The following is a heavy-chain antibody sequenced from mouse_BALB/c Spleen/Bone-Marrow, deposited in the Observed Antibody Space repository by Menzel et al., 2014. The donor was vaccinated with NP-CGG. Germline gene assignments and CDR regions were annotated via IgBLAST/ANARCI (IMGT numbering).Heavy chain of an antibody. CDR3: ARRWFAY. V-gene: IGHV5-4*02. Sequence: DVKLVESGGGLVKPGGSLKLSCAASGFTFSDYYMYWVRQTPEKRLEWVATISDGGSYTYYPDSVKGRFTISRDNAKNNLYLQMSSLKSEDTAMYYCARRWFAYWGQGTLVTVFA. J-gene: IGHJ3*01. CDR2: ISDGGSYT. CDR1: GFTFSDYY.